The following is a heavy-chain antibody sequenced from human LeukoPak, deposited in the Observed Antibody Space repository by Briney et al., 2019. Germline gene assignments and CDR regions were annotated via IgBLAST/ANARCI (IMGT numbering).Heavy chain of an antibody. CDR1: GYTFTSYY. Sequence: ASVKVSCKASGYTFTSYYMHWVRQAPGQGLEWMGIINPSGGSTSYAQKFQGRVTMTRDTSTGTVYTELSSLRSEDTAVYYCARGRAYYDFWSGFNYWGQGTLVTVSS. V-gene: IGHV1-46*01. CDR2: INPSGGST. D-gene: IGHD3-3*01. J-gene: IGHJ4*02. CDR3: ARGRAYYDFWSGFNY.